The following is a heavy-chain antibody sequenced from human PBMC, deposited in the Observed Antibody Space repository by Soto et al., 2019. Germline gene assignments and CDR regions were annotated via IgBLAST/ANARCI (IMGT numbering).Heavy chain of an antibody. V-gene: IGHV3-30-3*01. D-gene: IGHD3-10*01. Sequence: GGSLRLSCAASGFTFSSYAMHWVRQAPGKGLEWVAVISYDGSNKYYADSVKGRFTISRDNSKNTLYLQMNSLRAEDTAVYYCAREVQRDSYFDYWGQGTLVTVSS. CDR1: GFTFSSYA. CDR2: ISYDGSNK. CDR3: AREVQRDSYFDY. J-gene: IGHJ4*02.